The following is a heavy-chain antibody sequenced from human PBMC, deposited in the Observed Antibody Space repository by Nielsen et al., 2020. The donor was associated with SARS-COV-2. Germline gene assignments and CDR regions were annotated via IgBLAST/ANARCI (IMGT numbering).Heavy chain of an antibody. Sequence: GESLKISCSASGFTLSSYAMHWVRQAPGKGLEYVSAISSNGGSTYYADSVKGRFTISRDNSKNTLYLQMNSLRAEDTAVYYCASSSSGWYADAFDIWGQGTMVTVSS. D-gene: IGHD6-19*01. CDR2: ISSNGGST. CDR3: ASSSSGWYADAFDI. J-gene: IGHJ3*02. CDR1: GFTLSSYA. V-gene: IGHV3-64*04.